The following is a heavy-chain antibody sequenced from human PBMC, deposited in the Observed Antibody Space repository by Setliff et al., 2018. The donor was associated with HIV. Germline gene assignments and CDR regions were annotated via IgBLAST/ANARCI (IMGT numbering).Heavy chain of an antibody. CDR2: IKSGGTA. D-gene: IGHD2-15*01. Sequence: GESLRLSCAASGFSFSGAWMRWVRQAPGKGLEWVAQIKSGGTADYAAPVKGRFTISRDDSKNVVSLQMDSLKTEDTAVYYCTADLPDSAPYCFDYWGQGALVTVSS. CDR3: TADLPDSAPYCFDY. V-gene: IGHV3-15*01. J-gene: IGHJ4*02. CDR1: GFSFSGAW.